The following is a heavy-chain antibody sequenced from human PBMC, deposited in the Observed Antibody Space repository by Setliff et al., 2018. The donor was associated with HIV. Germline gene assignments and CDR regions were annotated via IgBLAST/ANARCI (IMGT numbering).Heavy chain of an antibody. Sequence: GSLRLSCAASGFTFSSYSMNWVRQAPGKGLEWVSSISSSSSYIYYADSVKGRFTISRDNSKNTLYLQMNNLRADDTAVYYCAKGGVGYSTGWYSLAFDIWGQGTMVTVSS. V-gene: IGHV3-21*01. CDR1: GFTFSSYS. J-gene: IGHJ3*02. CDR2: ISSSSSYI. CDR3: AKGGVGYSTGWYSLAFDI. D-gene: IGHD6-19*01.